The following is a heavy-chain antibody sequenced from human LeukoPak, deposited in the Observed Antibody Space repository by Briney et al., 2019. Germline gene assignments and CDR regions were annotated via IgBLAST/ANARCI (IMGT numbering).Heavy chain of an antibody. CDR3: ARDAYYYDSSGYYTWCFDY. V-gene: IGHV3-48*04. J-gene: IGHJ4*02. D-gene: IGHD3-22*01. CDR2: ISSSSSTI. CDR1: GFTFSSYS. Sequence: GGSLRLSCAASGFTFSSYSMNWVRQAPGKGLEWVSYISSSSSTIYYADSVKGRFTISRDNAKNSLYLQMNSLRAEDTAVYYCARDAYYYDSSGYYTWCFDYWGQGTLVTVSS.